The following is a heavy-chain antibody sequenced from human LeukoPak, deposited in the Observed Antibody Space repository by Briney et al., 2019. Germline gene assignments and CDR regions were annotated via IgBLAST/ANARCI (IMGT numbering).Heavy chain of an antibody. Sequence: GASVKVSCKASGFPFTHHGITWVRQAPGQGLEWMGWISGYNGDTSYAQKFQDRVTLTTDTSTSTAYMELRSLRSDDTAVYCCARDPTNTSGRYAYFDYWGQGTLVTVSS. D-gene: IGHD6-19*01. J-gene: IGHJ4*02. CDR2: ISGYNGDT. CDR3: ARDPTNTSGRYAYFDY. V-gene: IGHV1-18*01. CDR1: GFPFTHHG.